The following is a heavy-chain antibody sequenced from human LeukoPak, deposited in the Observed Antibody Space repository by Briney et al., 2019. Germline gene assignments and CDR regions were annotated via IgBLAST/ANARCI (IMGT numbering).Heavy chain of an antibody. CDR1: GFTFDDYA. CDR3: ARLGARQMLEY. Sequence: GGSLRLSCAASGFTFDDYAMHWVRQVPGKGLEWVSGISWNSGNIGFADSVKGRFTISRDNAKNSLYLQMNSLRPEDTAVYYCARLGARQMLEYWGQGTLVTVSS. CDR2: ISWNSGNI. V-gene: IGHV3-9*01. D-gene: IGHD4-17*01. J-gene: IGHJ4*02.